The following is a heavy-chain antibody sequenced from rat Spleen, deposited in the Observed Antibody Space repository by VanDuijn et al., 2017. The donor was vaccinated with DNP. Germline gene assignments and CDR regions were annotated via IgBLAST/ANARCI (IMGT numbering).Heavy chain of an antibody. D-gene: IGHD3-2*01. CDR1: GFTFTKYG. Sequence: EVQLVESGGGLVQPGRSLKLSCAASGFTFTKYGMAWVRQIPTKGLEWVASINTGGTNTFYRDSVKGRFTVSRDNAKNIQYLQMDSLRSEDTATYYCARGGLWFDYWGQGVMVTVSS. CDR2: INTGGTNT. CDR3: ARGGLWFDY. J-gene: IGHJ2*01. V-gene: IGHV5S14*01.